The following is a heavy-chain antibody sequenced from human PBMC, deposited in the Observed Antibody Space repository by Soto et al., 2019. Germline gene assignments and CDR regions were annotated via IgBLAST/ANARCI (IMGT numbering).Heavy chain of an antibody. Sequence: QVQLHQWGAGLLKPSETLSLTCAVYNGSVSGYYWSWIRQPPGKGLVWICEINHSGRTNYNPSLNRRVTISIDTSKNQFSLEVRSVAAADTAVDYCARWWKFSANFDYWGQGALVTVST. CDR1: NGSVSGYY. CDR3: ARWWKFSANFDY. V-gene: IGHV4-34*01. J-gene: IGHJ4*02. D-gene: IGHD2-15*01. CDR2: INHSGRT.